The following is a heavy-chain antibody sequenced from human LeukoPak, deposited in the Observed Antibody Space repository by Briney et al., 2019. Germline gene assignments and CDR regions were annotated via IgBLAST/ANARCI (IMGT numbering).Heavy chain of an antibody. J-gene: IGHJ5*02. Sequence: SETLSLTCTVSGGSISSSSYYWGWIRQPPGKGLEWIGSIYYSGSTYYNPSLKSRVTISVDTSKNQFSLKLSSVTAADTAVYYCARHRVGITIFGVVSNWFDPWGQGTLVTVSS. CDR3: ARHRVGITIFGVVSNWFDP. CDR2: IYYSGST. D-gene: IGHD3-3*01. V-gene: IGHV4-39*01. CDR1: GGSISSSSYY.